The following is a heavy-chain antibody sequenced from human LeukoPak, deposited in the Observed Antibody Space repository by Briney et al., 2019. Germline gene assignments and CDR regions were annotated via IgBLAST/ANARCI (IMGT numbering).Heavy chain of an antibody. CDR1: GFTFSSYG. D-gene: IGHD1-1*01. CDR3: ARDPRTVRI. Sequence: GGSLRLPCAASGFTFSSYGMSWVRQAPGKGLEWVSAISGSGGSTYYTDSVKGRFTISRDNSKNTLYLQMNSLRVEDTAVYYCARDPRTVRIWGQGTLVTVSS. J-gene: IGHJ4*02. V-gene: IGHV3-23*01. CDR2: ISGSGGST.